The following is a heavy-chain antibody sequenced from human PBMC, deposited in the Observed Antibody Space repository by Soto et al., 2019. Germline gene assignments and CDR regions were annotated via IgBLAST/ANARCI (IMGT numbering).Heavy chain of an antibody. CDR1: GFTFSSYD. Sequence: EVQLAESGGGMVQPGGSLRLSCVAYGFTFSSYDMHWVRQPPGKGLEYVSSISSNGGTTYYGNSVKGRFTISRDNSKNTLYLQMGSLRAEDMAVYYCVRRVSGNYDYWGQGTLVTVSS. D-gene: IGHD1-7*01. V-gene: IGHV3-64*01. CDR3: VRRVSGNYDY. J-gene: IGHJ4*02. CDR2: ISSNGGTT.